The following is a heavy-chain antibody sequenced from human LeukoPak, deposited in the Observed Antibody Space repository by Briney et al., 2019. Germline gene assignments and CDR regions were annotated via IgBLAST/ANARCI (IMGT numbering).Heavy chain of an antibody. J-gene: IGHJ4*02. D-gene: IGHD2-21*01. CDR3: ARSQESYCGGDCYLSFAD. V-gene: IGHV4-59*01. CDR2: IYYSGST. CDR1: GGSISSYY. Sequence: SETLSLTCTVSGGSISSYYWSWIRQPPGKGLEWIGYIYYSGSTNYNPSLKSRVTISVDTSKNQFSLKLSSVTAADTAVYYCARSQESYCGGDCYLSFADWGQGTLVTVSS.